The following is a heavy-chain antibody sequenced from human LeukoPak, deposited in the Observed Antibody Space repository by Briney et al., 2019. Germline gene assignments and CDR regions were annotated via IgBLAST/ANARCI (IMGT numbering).Heavy chain of an antibody. D-gene: IGHD4-23*01. V-gene: IGHV5-51*01. J-gene: IGHJ3*02. CDR3: ARTMFGGNSDAFDI. Sequence: GEPLKISCKGSGFSFTSYWVGWVRQMPGKGLEWMGIIYPGDSDTRYSPPFQGQVTISADKSISTAYLQWSSLKASDTAMYYCARTMFGGNSDAFDIWGQGTMVTVSS. CDR2: IYPGDSDT. CDR1: GFSFTSYW.